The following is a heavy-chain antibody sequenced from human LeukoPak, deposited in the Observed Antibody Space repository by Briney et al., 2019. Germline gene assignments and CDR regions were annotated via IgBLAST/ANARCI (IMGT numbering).Heavy chain of an antibody. V-gene: IGHV4-31*03. CDR3: AREGYDILTGYFDAFDI. CDR1: GGSISSGGYY. D-gene: IGHD3-9*01. J-gene: IGHJ3*02. CDR2: IYYSGST. Sequence: SQTLSLTCTVSGGSISSGGYYWSWIRQHPGKGLEWIGYIYYSGSTYYNPSLKSRVTISVDTSKNQFSLELSSVTAADTAVYYCAREGYDILTGYFDAFDIWGQGTMVTVSS.